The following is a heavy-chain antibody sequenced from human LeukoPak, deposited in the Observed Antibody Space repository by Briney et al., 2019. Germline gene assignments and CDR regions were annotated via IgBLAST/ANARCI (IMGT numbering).Heavy chain of an antibody. J-gene: IGHJ3*02. CDR2: INHSGST. D-gene: IGHD3-22*01. Sequence: SETLSLTCTVSGGSISSYYWSWIRQPPGKGLEWIGEINHSGSTNYNPSFKSRVTISVDTSKNQVYLKLSSVTAADTAVYFCAKFYFDSSGYYDVFDIWGQGTMVTVSS. CDR1: GGSISSYY. V-gene: IGHV4-34*01. CDR3: AKFYFDSSGYYDVFDI.